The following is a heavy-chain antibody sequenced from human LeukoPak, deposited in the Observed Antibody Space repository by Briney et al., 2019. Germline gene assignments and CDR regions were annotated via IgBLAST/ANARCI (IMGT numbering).Heavy chain of an antibody. Sequence: SEALSLTCTVSGYSISSGYYWGWIRQPPGKGLEWIGSIYASGSTNYNPSLKSRVTISVDTSKNQFSLKLSSVTAADTAVYYCARPSTYYYDSSGHGAFDIWGQGTMVTVSS. V-gene: IGHV4-38-2*02. CDR1: GYSISSGYY. CDR2: IYASGST. CDR3: ARPSTYYYDSSGHGAFDI. J-gene: IGHJ3*02. D-gene: IGHD3-22*01.